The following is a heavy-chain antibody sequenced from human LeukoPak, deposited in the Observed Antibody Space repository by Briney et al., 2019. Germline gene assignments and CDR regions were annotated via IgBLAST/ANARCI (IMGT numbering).Heavy chain of an antibody. CDR3: ARSPVTTWWFDP. Sequence: PSETLSLTCTVSGGSINSGSYYWNWIRQPAGKGLEWIGRIYRSGSTNYNPSLKSRVTISVYTSKNQLSLKLNSMTAADTAVYYCARSPVTTWWFDPWGQGTLVTVSS. D-gene: IGHD4-17*01. CDR2: IYRSGST. CDR1: GGSINSGSYY. V-gene: IGHV4-61*02. J-gene: IGHJ5*02.